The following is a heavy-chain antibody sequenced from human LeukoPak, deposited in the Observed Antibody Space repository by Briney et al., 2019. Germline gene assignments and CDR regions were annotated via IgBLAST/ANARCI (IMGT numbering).Heavy chain of an antibody. V-gene: IGHV1-3*01. D-gene: IGHD2-2*02. CDR2: INAGNGNT. CDR3: VRGRYCSSTSCYTPTIPRFDP. CDR1: GYTFTSYA. J-gene: IGHJ5*02. Sequence: GASVKVSCKASGYTFTSYAMHWVRQAPGQRLEWMGWINAGNGNTKYSQKFQGRVTISRDTSASTAYMVLSSLRSEDTAVYYCVRGRYCSSTSCYTPTIPRFDPWGQGTLVTVSS.